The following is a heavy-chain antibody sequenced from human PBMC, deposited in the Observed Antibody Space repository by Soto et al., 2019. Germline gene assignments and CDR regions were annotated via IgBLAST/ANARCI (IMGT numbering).Heavy chain of an antibody. CDR1: GFTFSSYG. CDR2: ISYDGSNK. J-gene: IGHJ6*02. Sequence: QVQLVESGGGVVQPGRSLRLSCAASGFTFSSYGMHWVRQAPGKGLEWVAVISYDGSNKYYADSVKGRFTISRDNSKKKLYLQMNSLRAEDTAVYYCSKALDSSGQYGMDVWGQGTTVTVSS. D-gene: IGHD3-22*01. V-gene: IGHV3-30*18. CDR3: SKALDSSGQYGMDV.